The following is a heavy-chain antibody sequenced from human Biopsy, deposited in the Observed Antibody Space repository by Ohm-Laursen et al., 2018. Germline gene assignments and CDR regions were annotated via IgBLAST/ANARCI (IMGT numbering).Heavy chain of an antibody. CDR3: ARLEWRDTFFDF. Sequence: GTLSLTCSVSGYSIKSGYYWGWIRQPPGKGLEWIGNIYHSGSTHYNPSLKSRVTISVEKSKNQFSLKLSSVTAADTAVYYCARLEWRDTFFDFWGQGRLVTVSS. V-gene: IGHV4-38-2*01. J-gene: IGHJ4*02. D-gene: IGHD3-3*01. CDR2: IYHSGST. CDR1: GYSIKSGYY.